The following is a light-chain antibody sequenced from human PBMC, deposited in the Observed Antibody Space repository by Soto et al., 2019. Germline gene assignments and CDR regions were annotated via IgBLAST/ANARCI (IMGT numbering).Light chain of an antibody. J-gene: IGLJ1*01. CDR3: FSHRSGDSHV. CDR1: SSDVGGYNY. Sequence: LTQPASVSGSPGQSITISCTGTSSDVGGYNYVSWYQQYPGKAPKLMIYGVTNRPSGVSNRFSGSKTGNTASLTISGLQAEDEAYYYCFSHRSGDSHVFGTGTKVTVL. CDR2: GVT. V-gene: IGLV2-14*01.